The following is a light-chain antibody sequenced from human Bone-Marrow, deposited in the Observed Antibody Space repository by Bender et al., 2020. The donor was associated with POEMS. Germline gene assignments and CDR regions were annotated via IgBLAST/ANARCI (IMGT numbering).Light chain of an antibody. CDR3: CSYTSSNTLL. J-gene: IGLJ2*01. CDR2: DFS. V-gene: IGLV2-14*03. Sequence: QSALTQPASVSGSPGQSIPISCAGTSSYVGGYDYVSWYQHHPGKAPKLIIYDFSIRPSGLSNRYSGSKSGNTASLTISGLHSEDEAEYFCCSYTSSNTLLFGGGTKLTV. CDR1: SSYVGGYDY.